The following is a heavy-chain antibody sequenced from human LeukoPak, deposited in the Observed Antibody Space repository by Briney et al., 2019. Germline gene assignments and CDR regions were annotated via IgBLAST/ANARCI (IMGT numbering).Heavy chain of an antibody. CDR1: GFTFSSYA. V-gene: IGHV3-30*04. CDR2: ISYDGSNK. J-gene: IGHJ4*02. D-gene: IGHD5-24*01. CDR3: AKSGYNRFDY. Sequence: GGSLRLSCAASGFTFSSYAMHWVRQAPGKGLEWVAVISYDGSNKYYADSVKGRFTISRDNSKNTLYLQLNSLRAEDTAVYYCAKSGYNRFDYWGQGTLVTVSS.